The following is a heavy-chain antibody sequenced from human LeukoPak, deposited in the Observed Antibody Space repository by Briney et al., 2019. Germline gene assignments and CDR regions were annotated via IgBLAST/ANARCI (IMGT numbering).Heavy chain of an antibody. Sequence: SETLSLTCTVSGGSISSYYWSWIRQPPGKGLEWIGYIYYSGSTNYNPSLKSRVTISVDTSKNQFSLKLSSVTAADTAVYYCARGAPTGRQLGPFDYWGQGTLVTVSS. J-gene: IGHJ4*02. D-gene: IGHD6-6*01. CDR2: IYYSGST. CDR3: ARGAPTGRQLGPFDY. CDR1: GGSISSYY. V-gene: IGHV4-59*01.